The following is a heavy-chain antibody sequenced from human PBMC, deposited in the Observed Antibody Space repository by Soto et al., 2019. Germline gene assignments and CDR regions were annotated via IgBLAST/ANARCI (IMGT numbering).Heavy chain of an antibody. Sequence: QVQLQESGPGLVKPSQTLSLTCTVSGGSISSGGYYWSWIRRHPGKGLEWIGYIYYSGSTYYNPSLKSRVTISVDTSKNQFSLKLSSVTAADTAVYYCARSKEMRYQLPHYYMDVWGKGTTVTVSS. CDR1: GGSISSGGYY. J-gene: IGHJ6*03. CDR3: ARSKEMRYQLPHYYMDV. D-gene: IGHD2-2*01. CDR2: IYYSGST. V-gene: IGHV4-31*03.